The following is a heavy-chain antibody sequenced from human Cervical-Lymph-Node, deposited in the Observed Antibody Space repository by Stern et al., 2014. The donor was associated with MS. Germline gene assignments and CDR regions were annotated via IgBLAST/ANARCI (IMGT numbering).Heavy chain of an antibody. D-gene: IGHD4/OR15-4a*01. CDR3: ARGGTMDSQS. V-gene: IGHV3-7*01. CDR2: IKGDGSDK. Sequence: EVQLLESGGGLAQPGGSLRLSCVASGFTFRRSWMSWVRQAPGKGLEWVASIKGDGSDKFHVGSVKGRFIISRDNAKNLLSLQLSSLRAEDTAVYYCARGGTMDSQSWGQGTLVTVSS. CDR1: GFTFRRSW. J-gene: IGHJ1*01.